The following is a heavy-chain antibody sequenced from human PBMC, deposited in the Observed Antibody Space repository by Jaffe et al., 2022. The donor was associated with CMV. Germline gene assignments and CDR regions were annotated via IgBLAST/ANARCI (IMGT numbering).Heavy chain of an antibody. V-gene: IGHV4-59*01. CDR3: ARTWSGSWYGSHYYMDV. Sequence: QVQLQESGPGLVKPSETLSLTCTVSGGSISSYYWSWIRQPPGKGLEWIGYIYYSGSTNYNPSLKSRVTISVDTSKNQFSLKLSSVTAADTAVYYCARTWSGSWYGSHYYMDVWGKGTTVTVSS. D-gene: IGHD6-13*01. CDR1: GGSISSYY. CDR2: IYYSGST. J-gene: IGHJ6*03.